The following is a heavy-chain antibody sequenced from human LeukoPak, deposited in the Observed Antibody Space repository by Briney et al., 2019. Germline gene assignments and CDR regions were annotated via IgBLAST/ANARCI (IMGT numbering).Heavy chain of an antibody. J-gene: IGHJ5*02. CDR3: VRPTSLRGAYCITNP. Sequence: GGSLRLSCAASGVTFSDYYMSWIRQAPGKGLEWVSSIGSSGSDTIYADSVKGRFTISRDNAKNSLYLQMNSLRAEDTAVYYCVRPTSLRGAYCITNPWGQGTLVTVSS. CDR1: GVTFSDYY. CDR2: IGSSGSDT. V-gene: IGHV3-11*03. D-gene: IGHD2-21*01.